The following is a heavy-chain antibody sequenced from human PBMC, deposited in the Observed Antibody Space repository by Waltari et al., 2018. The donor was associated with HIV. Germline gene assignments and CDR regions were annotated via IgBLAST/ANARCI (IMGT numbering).Heavy chain of an antibody. D-gene: IGHD5-12*01. V-gene: IGHV3-23*01. Sequence: EVQLLESGGGLVQPGGSLRLSCAASGLTFRNNAMNGVRQAPGKGLEWVSGISGSGTDRYYAGSVKGRLTISRDNSKNNLFLQMNSLRAEDTAVYYCTGGFTHVSDYWGQGTLVTVSS. CDR3: TGGFTHVSDY. CDR2: ISGSGTDR. J-gene: IGHJ4*02. CDR1: GLTFRNNA.